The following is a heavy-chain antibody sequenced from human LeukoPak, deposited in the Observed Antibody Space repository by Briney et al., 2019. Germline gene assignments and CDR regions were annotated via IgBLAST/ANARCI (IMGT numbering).Heavy chain of an antibody. CDR1: GGSISSGSYY. J-gene: IGHJ6*03. CDR2: IRYSGST. D-gene: IGHD5-18*01. V-gene: IGHV4-39*07. Sequence: SQTLSLTCTVSGGSISSGSYYWGWIRQPPGKGLEWIGSIRYSGSTYYNPSLKSRVTISVDTSKNQFSLKLSSVTAADTAVYYCAARGYSYVQNYYYYMDGWGKGTTVTVSS. CDR3: AARGYSYVQNYYYYMDG.